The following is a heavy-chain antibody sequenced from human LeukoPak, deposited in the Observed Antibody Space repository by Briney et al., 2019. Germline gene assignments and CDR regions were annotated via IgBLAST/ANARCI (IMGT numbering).Heavy chain of an antibody. CDR3: ARDHHLTGYVGYFDY. D-gene: IGHD3-9*01. V-gene: IGHV3-21*01. Sequence: GGSLRLSCAASGFTFSSYSMNWVRQAPGKGLEWVSSISSSSSYIYYADSVKGRFTISRDNAKNSLYLQMNSLRAEDTAVYYCARDHHLTGYVGYFDYWGQGTLVTVSS. CDR2: ISSSSSYI. CDR1: GFTFSSYS. J-gene: IGHJ4*02.